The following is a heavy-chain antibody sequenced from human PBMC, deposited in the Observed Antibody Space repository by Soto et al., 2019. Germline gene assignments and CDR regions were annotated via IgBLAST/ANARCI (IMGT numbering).Heavy chain of an antibody. D-gene: IGHD2-2*01. CDR1: GGSISSYY. CDR2: IYYSGST. Sequence: SETLSLTCTVSGGSISSYYWSWIRQPPGKGLEWIGYIYYSGSTNYNPSLKSRVTISVDTSKNQFSLKLSSVTAADTAVYYCARADIVVVPAAFGWFDPWGQGTLVTVSS. J-gene: IGHJ5*02. V-gene: IGHV4-59*01. CDR3: ARADIVVVPAAFGWFDP.